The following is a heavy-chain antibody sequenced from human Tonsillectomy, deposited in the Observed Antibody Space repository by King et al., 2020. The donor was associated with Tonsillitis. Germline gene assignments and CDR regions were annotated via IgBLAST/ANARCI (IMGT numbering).Heavy chain of an antibody. V-gene: IGHV3-66*01. CDR1: GFTVSSNY. Sequence: VQLVESGGGLVQPGGSLRLSCAASGFTVSSNYMSWVRQAPGKGLEWVSVIYSGGSTYYADTVKGRFTISRDNSKNTLYLQMNSLRAEDTAVYYCARYQLGATIISALNYFDYWGQGTLVTVSS. CDR2: IYSGGST. J-gene: IGHJ4*02. D-gene: IGHD5-12*01. CDR3: ARYQLGATIISALNYFDY.